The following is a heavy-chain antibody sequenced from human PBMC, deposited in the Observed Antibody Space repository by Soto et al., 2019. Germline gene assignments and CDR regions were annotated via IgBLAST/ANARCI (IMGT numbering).Heavy chain of an antibody. CDR3: ARHNTMVRGVIIVAYYYYGMDV. D-gene: IGHD3-10*01. J-gene: IGHJ6*02. CDR2: IYYSGST. Sequence: SETLSLTCTVSGGSISSSSYYWGWIRQPPGKGLEWIGSIYYSGSTYYNPSLKSRVTISVDTSKNHFSLKLSSVTAADTAVYYCARHNTMVRGVIIVAYYYYGMDVWGQGTTVTVSS. V-gene: IGHV4-39*01. CDR1: GGSISSSSYY.